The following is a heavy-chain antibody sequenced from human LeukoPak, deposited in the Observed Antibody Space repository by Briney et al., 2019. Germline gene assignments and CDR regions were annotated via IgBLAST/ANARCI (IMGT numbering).Heavy chain of an antibody. Sequence: GASVKVSCKVSGYTLTGLSMHWVRQAPGKGLEWMGGFDPEDGETIYAQKFQGRVTMTEDTSTDTAYMELSSLRSEDTAVYYCATTINHGIVGAYDAFDIWGQGTMVTVSS. CDR3: ATTINHGIVGAYDAFDI. V-gene: IGHV1-24*01. CDR2: FDPEDGET. J-gene: IGHJ3*02. D-gene: IGHD1-26*01. CDR1: GYTLTGLS.